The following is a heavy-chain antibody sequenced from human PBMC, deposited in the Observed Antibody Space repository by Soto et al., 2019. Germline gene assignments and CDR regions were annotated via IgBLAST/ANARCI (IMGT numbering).Heavy chain of an antibody. D-gene: IGHD3-9*01. J-gene: IGHJ3*02. V-gene: IGHV6-1*01. CDR3: ARDLRYYDILTGYYNVPRAFDI. CDR2: TYYRSKWYN. Sequence: SQTLSLTCAISGDSVSSNSAAWNWIRQSPSRGLEWLGRTYYRSKWYNDYAVSVKSRITINPDTSKNQFSLQLNSVTPEDTAVYYCARDLRYYDILTGYYNVPRAFDIWGQGTMVTVS. CDR1: GDSVSSNSAA.